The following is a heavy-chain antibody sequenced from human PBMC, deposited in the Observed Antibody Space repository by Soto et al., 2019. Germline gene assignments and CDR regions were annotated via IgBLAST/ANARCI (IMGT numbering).Heavy chain of an antibody. V-gene: IGHV3-30-3*01. CDR3: TREVVTTEWYFDN. CDR2: ISSSGGTK. Sequence: GGSLRLSCETSGFTFSRHSMHWFRQAPGKGLEWVAVISSSGGTKFYADFVEGRFTISRDNSKNTLYLQMNSLRAEDTAVYYCTREVVTTEWYFDNWGQGILVTVSS. D-gene: IGHD1-1*01. J-gene: IGHJ4*02. CDR1: GFTFSRHS.